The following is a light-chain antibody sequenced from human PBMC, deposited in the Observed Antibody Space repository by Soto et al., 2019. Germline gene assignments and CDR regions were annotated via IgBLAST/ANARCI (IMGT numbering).Light chain of an antibody. V-gene: IGLV1-44*01. CDR3: AAWDDSLNGYV. J-gene: IGLJ1*01. CDR1: NSNIGSNT. CDR2: NNN. Sequence: QSGLTQPPSASGTPGQRVTISCSGSNSNIGSNTVNWYQQLPGTTPKLLIYNNNQRPSGVPDRFSGSKSGTSASLAISGLQSEDEADYYCAAWDDSLNGYVFGTGTKVTVL.